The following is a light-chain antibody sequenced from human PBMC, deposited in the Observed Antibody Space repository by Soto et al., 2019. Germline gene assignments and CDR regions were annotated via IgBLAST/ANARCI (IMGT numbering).Light chain of an antibody. CDR1: SSDIGVYDY. CDR3: CSFAGADTFV. CDR2: DVD. V-gene: IGLV2-11*01. Sequence: QSALTQPRSVSGSPGQAVTISCTGSSSDIGVYDYVSWYQQHPGKTPKVMIYDVDRRPSGVPDRFSGSKSGNTASLTISGLQSEDEADYYCCSFAGADTFVFGTGTKLTVL. J-gene: IGLJ1*01.